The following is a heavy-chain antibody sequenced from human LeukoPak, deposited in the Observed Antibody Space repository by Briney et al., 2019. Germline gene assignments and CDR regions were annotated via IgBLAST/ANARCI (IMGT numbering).Heavy chain of an antibody. CDR1: GYIFTGYY. D-gene: IGHD2-2*01. CDR3: ARDHCASSGCYEYYYYGMDV. J-gene: IGHJ6*02. CDR2: INPNSGGT. Sequence: ASVKVSCKASGYIFTGYYMHWVRQAPGQGLEWMGWINPNSGGTNSAQKFQGRVAMTRDTSVSTAYMELSRLRSDDTAVYYCARDHCASSGCYEYYYYGMDVWGQGTTVTVSS. V-gene: IGHV1-2*02.